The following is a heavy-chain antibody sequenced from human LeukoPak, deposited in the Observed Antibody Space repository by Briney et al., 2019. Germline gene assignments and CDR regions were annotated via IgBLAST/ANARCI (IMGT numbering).Heavy chain of an antibody. J-gene: IGHJ6*03. CDR1: GFTVSSNY. CDR3: ARDGGAASAGYYYYYMDV. V-gene: IGHV3-66*02. CDR2: IYSGGTT. D-gene: IGHD6-13*01. Sequence: PGGSLRLSCAASGFTVSSNYMSWVRQAPGKGLEWVSVIYSGGTTYYADSVKGRFTISRDNSKSTLYLQMNSLRGEDTAVYYCARDGGAASAGYYYYYMDVWGKGTTVTVSS.